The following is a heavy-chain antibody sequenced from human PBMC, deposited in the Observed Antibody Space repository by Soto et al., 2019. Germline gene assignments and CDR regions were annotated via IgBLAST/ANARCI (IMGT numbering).Heavy chain of an antibody. D-gene: IGHD4-17*01. CDR3: AKDYSTVTTDPLSVVLFDY. V-gene: IGHV3-23*01. J-gene: IGHJ4*02. Sequence: GWSLRLSCAASGFTFISYAMSWVRQAPGKGLEWVSIITSDGRTYYADSVKGRFTISRDNSKNTVYLQMNSLRAEDTAVYYCAKDYSTVTTDPLSVVLFDYWGQGALVTVSS. CDR2: ITSDGRT. CDR1: GFTFISYA.